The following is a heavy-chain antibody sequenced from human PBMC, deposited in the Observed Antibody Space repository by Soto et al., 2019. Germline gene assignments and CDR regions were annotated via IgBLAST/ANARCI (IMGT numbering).Heavy chain of an antibody. CDR2: VKSGGGT. CDR1: GGSLSGYF. V-gene: IGHV4-34*01. CDR3: ARAYDYRDPRDAFDV. J-gene: IGHJ3*01. Sequence: SATLSLTCAVNGGSLSGYFWNWIRQTPGKGLQWIGKVKSGGGTYYNPSLKSRVTISLDTSRNQFSLRLNSVTAADTAVYYCARAYDYRDPRDAFDVWGQGTMVTVS. D-gene: IGHD4-17*01.